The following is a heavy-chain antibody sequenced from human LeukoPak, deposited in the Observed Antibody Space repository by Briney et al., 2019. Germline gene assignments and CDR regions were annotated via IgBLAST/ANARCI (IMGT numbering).Heavy chain of an antibody. CDR2: IGGSGDKT. J-gene: IGHJ4*02. CDR1: GFTFNRNA. D-gene: IGHD6-19*01. CDR3: VRRGDASSGWGDHDY. Sequence: GGSLRLSCAASGFTFNRNAISWVRQAPGKGLEWVSTIGGSGDKTFYADSVKGRFTISRDNSKNMLHLQMSSLTGEDTALCYCVRRGDASSGWGDHDYWGQGALVTVSS. V-gene: IGHV3-23*01.